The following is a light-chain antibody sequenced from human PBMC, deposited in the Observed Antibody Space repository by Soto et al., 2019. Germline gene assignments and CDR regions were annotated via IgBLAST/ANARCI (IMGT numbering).Light chain of an antibody. J-gene: IGKJ2*03. CDR3: QQYSKWPPRYS. CDR2: EAS. CDR1: QSVDIN. V-gene: IGKV3-15*01. Sequence: EIVMTQSPVTLSASPGERVTLSCRASQSVDINLAWYQQKPGQAPRLLIYEASTRATDIPSRFSGSGSGTDFNLTISSLRPEDFAMYFCQQYSKWPPRYSFGQGTKVEIK.